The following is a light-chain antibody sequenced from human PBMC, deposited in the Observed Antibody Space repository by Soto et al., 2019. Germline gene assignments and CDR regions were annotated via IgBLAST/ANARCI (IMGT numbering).Light chain of an antibody. Sequence: QSALTQPASVSGSPGQSITVSCTGTSSDVGGDKYVSWYQHQSGKAPKLIMYEVSNRPSGVSDRFSGSKSGNTASLTISGLQTEDEADYYCSSYTSSSTVVFGGGTKVTVL. CDR3: SSYTSSSTVV. CDR2: EVS. J-gene: IGLJ2*01. CDR1: SSDVGGDKY. V-gene: IGLV2-14*01.